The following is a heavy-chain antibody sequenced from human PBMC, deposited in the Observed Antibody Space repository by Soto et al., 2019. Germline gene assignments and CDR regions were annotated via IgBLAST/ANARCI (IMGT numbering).Heavy chain of an antibody. Sequence: GGSLRLSCAGSGFKFSSYEMNWVRQAPGKGLEWLSFILHSGDIIYYADSVKGRFTISRDNAKNLLYLHMNTLRVEDTAIYYCATRLSVSYGPLFDQCGQGTLVTVSS. CDR1: GFKFSSYE. V-gene: IGHV3-48*03. CDR2: ILHSGDII. CDR3: ATRLSVSYGPLFDQ. J-gene: IGHJ4*02. D-gene: IGHD3-16*01.